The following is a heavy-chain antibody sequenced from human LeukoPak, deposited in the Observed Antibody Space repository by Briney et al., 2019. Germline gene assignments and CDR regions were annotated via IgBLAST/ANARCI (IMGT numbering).Heavy chain of an antibody. CDR1: GYTFTSYG. J-gene: IGHJ6*02. CDR3: ARGDFDWLLFSFSGYYGMDV. V-gene: IGHV1-18*01. D-gene: IGHD3-9*01. Sequence: ASVKVSCKASGYTFTSYGISWVRQAPGQGLEWMGWISAYNGNTNYAQKRQGRVTMTTDTSTSTAYMELRSLGSDDTAVYYCARGDFDWLLFSFSGYYGMDVWGQGTTVTVSS. CDR2: ISAYNGNT.